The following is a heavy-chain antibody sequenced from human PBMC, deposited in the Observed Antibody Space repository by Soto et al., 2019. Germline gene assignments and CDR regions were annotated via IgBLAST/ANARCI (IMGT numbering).Heavy chain of an antibody. D-gene: IGHD2-15*01. CDR2: IMPILGIA. J-gene: IGHJ4*02. CDR1: GGTFSTYT. Sequence: QVQLVQSGAEVKKPGSSVKVSCKASGGTFSTYTISWVRQAPGQGLEWMGRIMPILGIANYAQKFQGRVTITADKSTSTAYMELSSLRSEDTAAYYCASRSTVVVAATEAFDYWGQGTLVTVSS. CDR3: ASRSTVVVAATEAFDY. V-gene: IGHV1-69*02.